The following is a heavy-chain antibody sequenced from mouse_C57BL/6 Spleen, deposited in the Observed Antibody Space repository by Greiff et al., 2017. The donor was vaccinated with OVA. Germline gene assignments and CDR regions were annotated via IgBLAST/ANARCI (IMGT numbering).Heavy chain of an antibody. CDR3: ARDGRDYAWFAY. V-gene: IGHV5-4*01. CDR1: GFTFSSYA. D-gene: IGHD2-4*01. Sequence: EVQLVESGGGLVKPGGSLKLSCAASGFTFSSYAMSWVRQTPEKRLECVATISDGGSYTYYPDNVKGRFTISRDNAKNNLYLQMSHLKSEDTAMYYCARDGRDYAWFAYWGQGTLVTVSA. J-gene: IGHJ3*01. CDR2: ISDGGSYT.